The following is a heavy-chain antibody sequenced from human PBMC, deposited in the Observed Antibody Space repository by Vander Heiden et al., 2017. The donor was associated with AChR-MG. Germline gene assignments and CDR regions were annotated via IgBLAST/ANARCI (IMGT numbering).Heavy chain of an antibody. CDR1: GGSISSSSYY. J-gene: IGHJ6*03. Sequence: QLQLQESGPGLVKPSETLSLTCTVSGGSISSSSYYWGWIRQPPGKGLEWIGSIYYSGSTYYNPALKSRVTISVDTSKNQLSLKLRSVTAAETAVYYCAIAANWNYYYYMDVWGKGTTVTVSS. CDR3: AIAANWNYYYYMDV. D-gene: IGHD1-1*01. CDR2: IYYSGST. V-gene: IGHV4-39*01.